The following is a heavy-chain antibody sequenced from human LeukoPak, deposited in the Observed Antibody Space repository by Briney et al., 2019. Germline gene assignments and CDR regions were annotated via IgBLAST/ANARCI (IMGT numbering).Heavy chain of an antibody. CDR2: IKTDGRTT. CDR3: TTGPSFGYEW. D-gene: IGHD3-22*01. Sequence: GGSLRLSCAVSGMTFSNHWMHWVRQAPGKGLVWVSLIKTDGRTTIYADSVKGRFTISRGDGKSTLYLQMNSLRAEDTAIYYCTTGPSFGYEWWGQGTVVTVSS. J-gene: IGHJ4*02. CDR1: GMTFSNHW. V-gene: IGHV3-74*01.